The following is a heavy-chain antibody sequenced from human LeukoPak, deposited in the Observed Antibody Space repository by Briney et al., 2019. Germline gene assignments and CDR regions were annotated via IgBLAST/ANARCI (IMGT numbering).Heavy chain of an antibody. CDR1: GGSISSSSYY. CDR3: ARVVRVPWFDP. Sequence: SETLSLTCTVSGGSISSSSYYWGWIRQPPGKGLEWIGSIYYSGSTYYNPSLKSRVTISVDTSKNQFSLKLSSVTAADTAVYYCARVVRVPWFDPWGQGTLVTVSS. V-gene: IGHV4-39*07. CDR2: IYYSGST. D-gene: IGHD2-21*01. J-gene: IGHJ5*02.